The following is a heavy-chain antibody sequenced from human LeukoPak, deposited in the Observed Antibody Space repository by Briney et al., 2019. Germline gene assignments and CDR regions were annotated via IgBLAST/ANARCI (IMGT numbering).Heavy chain of an antibody. Sequence: QTGGSLRLSCAASGFDVSSHHMVWVRQAPGKGLEWVSVTYTRGNSYYTDSVKGRFIISRDTSKNTMGLQMNSLRPEDSALYFCARGGRGSAAVVAPRSFDIWGQGTMVAVSS. D-gene: IGHD3-22*01. CDR1: GFDVSSHH. J-gene: IGHJ3*02. CDR2: TYTRGNS. CDR3: ARGGRGSAAVVAPRSFDI. V-gene: IGHV3-53*01.